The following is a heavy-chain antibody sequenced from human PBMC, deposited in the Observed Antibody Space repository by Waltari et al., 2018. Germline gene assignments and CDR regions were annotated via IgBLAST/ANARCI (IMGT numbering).Heavy chain of an antibody. CDR3: TRVSTVPAAADAFDI. V-gene: IGHV3-49*03. CDR1: EFTFDDYA. D-gene: IGHD2-2*01. Sequence: EVQVVESGGDLVQRGRPLRLSCIGSEFTFDDYAMSWFRQAPGKGRVCVGLIRTRSHGRKTEDGASVKGRLSISRKDFRRIAYLQMNSLKTEDTAVYYCTRVSTVPAAADAFDIWGQGTMVTVSS. CDR2: IRTRSHGRKT. J-gene: IGHJ3*02.